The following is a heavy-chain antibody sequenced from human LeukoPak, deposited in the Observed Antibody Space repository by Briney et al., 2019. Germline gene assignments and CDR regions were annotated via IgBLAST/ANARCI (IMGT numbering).Heavy chain of an antibody. Sequence: TGGSLRLSCTASGFTFSDYYMSWIRQAPGKGLEWVSYISTSGSTIYYGDSVKGRFTISRDNAKNSLYLQMNSLRAEDTAVYYCATGQTYGTVTFDYWGQGTLVAVSS. CDR3: ATGQTYGTVTFDY. CDR2: ISTSGSTI. CDR1: GFTFSDYY. V-gene: IGHV3-11*04. J-gene: IGHJ4*02. D-gene: IGHD4-17*01.